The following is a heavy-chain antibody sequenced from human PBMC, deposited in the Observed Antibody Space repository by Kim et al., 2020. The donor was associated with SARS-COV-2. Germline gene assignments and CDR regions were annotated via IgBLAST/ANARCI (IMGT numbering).Heavy chain of an antibody. CDR2: GNT. V-gene: IGHV1-3*01. J-gene: IGHJ4*02. Sequence: GNTKYPQKFQGRVTITRDTSASTAYMELSSLRSEDTAVYYCARGITSPDYWGQGTLVTVSS. CDR3: ARGITSPDY. D-gene: IGHD1-20*01.